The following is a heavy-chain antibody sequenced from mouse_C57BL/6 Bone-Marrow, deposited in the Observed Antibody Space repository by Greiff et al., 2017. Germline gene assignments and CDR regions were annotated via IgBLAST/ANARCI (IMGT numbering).Heavy chain of an antibody. CDR2: IDPSDSYT. V-gene: IGHV1-69*01. D-gene: IGHD3-1*01. CDR1: GYTFTSYW. J-gene: IGHJ4*01. Sequence: QVQLQQPGAELVMPGASVKLSCKASGYTFTSYWMHWVKQRPGQGLEWIGEIDPSDSYTNYNQKFKGKSTLTVDKSSSPAYMQLSRLTSEDSAVYYCAKSGSCDRGYSMDYWGQGTSVTVSS. CDR3: AKSGSCDRGYSMDY.